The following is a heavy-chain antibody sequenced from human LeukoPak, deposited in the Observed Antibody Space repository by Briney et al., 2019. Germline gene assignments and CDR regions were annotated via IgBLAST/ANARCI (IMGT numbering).Heavy chain of an antibody. V-gene: IGHV4-59*01. J-gene: IGHJ4*02. D-gene: IGHD6-19*01. CDR2: IYYSGST. CDR1: GDSMSSYY. CDR3: ARDRSGWYAY. Sequence: SETLSLTCTVSGDSMSSYYWTWIRQPPGKGLEWIGDIYYSGSTNYNPSLKRRVTISVHTSTNKSSLRLSSVTAADTAVYYCARDRSGWYAYWGQGTLVTVSS.